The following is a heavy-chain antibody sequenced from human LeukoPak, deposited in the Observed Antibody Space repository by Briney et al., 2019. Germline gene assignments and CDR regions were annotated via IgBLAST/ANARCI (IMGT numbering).Heavy chain of an antibody. J-gene: IGHJ4*02. CDR3: ARDHYYDKSDHPTDQGGY. D-gene: IGHD3-22*01. V-gene: IGHV1-18*01. CDR2: ISAYSGDT. Sequence: ASVTVSCKASGYTFTSYGISWVRQAPGQGLEWMGWISAYSGDTNYAQKFQGRATMTTDTSTSTVYMELNSLRSEDTAVYYCARDHYYDKSDHPTDQGGYWGQGTLVTVSS. CDR1: GYTFTSYG.